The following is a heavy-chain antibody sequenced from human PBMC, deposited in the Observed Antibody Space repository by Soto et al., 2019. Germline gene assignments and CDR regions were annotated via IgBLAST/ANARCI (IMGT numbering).Heavy chain of an antibody. CDR3: AKAPGIAVAGKTAAHYFDH. D-gene: IGHD6-19*01. V-gene: IGHV3-23*01. Sequence: GGSLRLSCAASGFTFSSYAMSWVRQAPGKGLEWVSAISGSGGSTYYADSVKGRFTISRDNSKNTLYLQMNSLRAEDTAVYYCAKAPGIAVAGKTAAHYFDHWGQGTLVTVSS. J-gene: IGHJ4*02. CDR2: ISGSGGST. CDR1: GFTFSSYA.